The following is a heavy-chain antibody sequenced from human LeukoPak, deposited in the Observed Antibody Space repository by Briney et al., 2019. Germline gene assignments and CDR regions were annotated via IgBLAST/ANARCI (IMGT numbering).Heavy chain of an antibody. V-gene: IGHV1-69*05. Sequence: ASVKVSCKASGGTFSSYAISWVRQAPGQGLEWMGGIIPIFGTANYAQKFQGRVTMTRDTSTSTVYMELSSLRSEDTAVYYCARVGYYDSSGYYPYWGQGTLVTVSS. D-gene: IGHD3-22*01. CDR3: ARVGYYDSSGYYPY. CDR2: IIPIFGTA. CDR1: GGTFSSYA. J-gene: IGHJ4*02.